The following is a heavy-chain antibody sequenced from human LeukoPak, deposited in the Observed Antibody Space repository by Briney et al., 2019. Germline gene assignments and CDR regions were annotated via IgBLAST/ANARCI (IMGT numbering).Heavy chain of an antibody. CDR1: GFTVSGNY. D-gene: IGHD3-10*01. Sequence: GGSLRLSCAASGFTVSGNYMSWVRQAPGKGLEWVSSISSSSYIYYADSVKGRFTISRDNAKNSLYLQMNSLRAEDTAVYYCARGVLLWFGEASYFDYWGQGTLVTVSS. V-gene: IGHV3-69-1*01. J-gene: IGHJ4*02. CDR3: ARGVLLWFGEASYFDY. CDR2: ISSSSYI.